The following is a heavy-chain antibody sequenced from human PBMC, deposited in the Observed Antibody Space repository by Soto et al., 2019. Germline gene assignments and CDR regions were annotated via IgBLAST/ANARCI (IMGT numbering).Heavy chain of an antibody. CDR3: AREGLELPGGRDWFDS. CDR2: IYHSGYT. CDR1: GYSISSTYY. V-gene: IGHV4-38-2*02. Sequence: PSETLSLTCAVSGYSISSTYYWGWIRQPPGKGLEWIGSIYHSGYTYFNPSLKSRVTISVDTSKNQFFLNLRSVTAADTAVYYCAREGLELPGGRDWFDSWGQGTLVTVSS. J-gene: IGHJ5*01. D-gene: IGHD1-7*01.